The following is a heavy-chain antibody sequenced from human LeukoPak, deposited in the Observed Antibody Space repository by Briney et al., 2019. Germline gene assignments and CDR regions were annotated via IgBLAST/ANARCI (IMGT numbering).Heavy chain of an antibody. CDR1: GFTVSSNY. CDR3: ARDGGGSYIPGMDV. D-gene: IGHD1-26*01. J-gene: IGHJ6*02. Sequence: GGSLRLSCAASGFTVSSNYMSWVRQAPGKGLEWVSVIYSGGSTHYADSVKGRFTISRDNSKNTLYLQMNSLRAEDTAVYYCARDGGGSYIPGMDVWGQGTTVTVSS. V-gene: IGHV3-53*01. CDR2: IYSGGST.